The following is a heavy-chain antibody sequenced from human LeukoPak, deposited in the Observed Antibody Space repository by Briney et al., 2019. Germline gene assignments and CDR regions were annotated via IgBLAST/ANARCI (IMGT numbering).Heavy chain of an antibody. D-gene: IGHD2-15*01. CDR2: INFDGSTT. Sequence: GGSLRLSCAASGFTFTHYWMHWIRQVPGKGLVWVSQINFDGSTTNYADSVKGRFTISRDNAKNTLYLQMNSVRDEDTAVYYCARDLVGLTGDFWGQGALVTVSS. V-gene: IGHV3-74*01. J-gene: IGHJ4*02. CDR1: GFTFTHYW. CDR3: ARDLVGLTGDF.